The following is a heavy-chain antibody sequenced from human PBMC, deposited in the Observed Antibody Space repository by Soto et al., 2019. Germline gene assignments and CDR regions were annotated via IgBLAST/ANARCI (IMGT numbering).Heavy chain of an antibody. CDR2: IYTSGTT. CDR1: GFTVSDKY. D-gene: IGHD3-10*01. CDR3: ARDGSGRYDGSGSEAFDI. V-gene: IGHV3-53*01. J-gene: IGHJ3*02. Sequence: GGSLRLSCAASGFTVSDKYMNWVRQAPGKGLEWVSVIYTSGTTYYADSVKGRFTISRGNFKNTLYLQMNSLRAEDTAMYYCARDGSGRYDGSGSEAFDIWGQGTMVTVSS.